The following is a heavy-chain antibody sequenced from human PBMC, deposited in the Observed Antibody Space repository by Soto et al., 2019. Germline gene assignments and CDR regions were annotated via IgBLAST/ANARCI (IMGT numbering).Heavy chain of an antibody. J-gene: IGHJ5*02. V-gene: IGHV3-23*01. D-gene: IGHD6-13*01. Sequence: EVQLLESGGGLVQPGGSLRLSCAASGFTFSSYAMSWVRQAPGKGLEWVSAISGSGGSTYYADSVKGRFPISRDNSKNTLYLQMNSLRAEDTAVYYCARDSSSFHTFDPWGQGTLVTVSS. CDR1: GFTFSSYA. CDR2: ISGSGGST. CDR3: ARDSSSFHTFDP.